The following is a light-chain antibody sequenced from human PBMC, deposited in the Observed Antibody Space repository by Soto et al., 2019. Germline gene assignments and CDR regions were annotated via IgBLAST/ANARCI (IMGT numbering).Light chain of an antibody. CDR2: QDS. Sequence: SYELTQPPSVSVSPGRTASITCSGDKLGDKYACWYQQKPGQSPVLVIYQDSKRPSGIPERFSGSNSGNTATLTISGTQAMDEADYYCQAWDSSTAVVFGGGTNLTVL. J-gene: IGLJ2*01. V-gene: IGLV3-1*01. CDR1: KLGDKY. CDR3: QAWDSSTAVV.